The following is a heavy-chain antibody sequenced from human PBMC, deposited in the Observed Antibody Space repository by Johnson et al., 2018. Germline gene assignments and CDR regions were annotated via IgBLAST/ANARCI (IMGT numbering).Heavy chain of an antibody. J-gene: IGHJ3*02. D-gene: IGHD2-2*01. Sequence: QVQLQESGAEVKKPGASVKISCTASGYTFSSYYMHWVRQAPGQGLEWMGIINPSGGSTSYAQKFQGSVTMTRDTSTSTVYMELSSLRSEDTAMYYCAVSSDAFDIWGQGTMVTVSS. CDR3: AVSSDAFDI. CDR2: INPSGGST. CDR1: GYTFSSYY. V-gene: IGHV1-46*01.